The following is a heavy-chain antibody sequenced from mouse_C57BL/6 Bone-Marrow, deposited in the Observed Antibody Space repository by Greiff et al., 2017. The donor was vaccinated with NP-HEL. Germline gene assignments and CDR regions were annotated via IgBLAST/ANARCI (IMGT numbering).Heavy chain of an antibody. CDR3: AREIYYYGSSWYYFDY. J-gene: IGHJ2*01. Sequence: VKLQQPGAELVKPGASVKLSCKASGYTFTSYWMHWVKQRPGQGLEWIGMIHPTSGSTNYNEKFKSKATLTVDKSSSTAYMQLSSLTSEDSAVYYCAREIYYYGSSWYYFDYWGQGTTLTVSS. CDR2: IHPTSGST. V-gene: IGHV1-64*01. CDR1: GYTFTSYW. D-gene: IGHD1-1*01.